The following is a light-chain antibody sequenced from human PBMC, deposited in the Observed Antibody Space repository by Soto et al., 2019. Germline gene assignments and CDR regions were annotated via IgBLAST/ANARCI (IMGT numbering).Light chain of an antibody. CDR3: AAWDDSLSGHVV. V-gene: IGLV1-44*01. J-gene: IGLJ2*01. CDR1: PSNIGSNT. Sequence: QSVLTQPPSAPGTPGQRVTISCSGSPSNIGSNTVSWYQQFSGSAPRLIMYGDYRRPSGVPDRFSGSKSGTSASLAISGLQSEDESIFYCAAWDDSLSGHVVFGGGTKLTVL. CDR2: GDY.